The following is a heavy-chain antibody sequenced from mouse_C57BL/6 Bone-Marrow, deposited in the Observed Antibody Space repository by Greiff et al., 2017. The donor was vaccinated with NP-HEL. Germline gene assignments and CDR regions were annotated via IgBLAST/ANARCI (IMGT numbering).Heavy chain of an antibody. CDR3: ARTTMITTWRVRYAMDY. CDR1: GYTFTSYW. J-gene: IGHJ4*01. D-gene: IGHD2-4*01. Sequence: QVQLQQPGAELVKPGASVKMSCKASGYTFTSYWITWVKQRPGQGLEWIGDIYPGSGSTNYNEKLKSKATLTVDTSSSTAYMQLIILTSEDSAVYYCARTTMITTWRVRYAMDYWGQGTSVTVSS. CDR2: IYPGSGST. V-gene: IGHV1-55*01.